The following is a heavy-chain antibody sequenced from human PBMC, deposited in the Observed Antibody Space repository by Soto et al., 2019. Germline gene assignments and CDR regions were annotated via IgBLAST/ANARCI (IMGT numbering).Heavy chain of an antibody. V-gene: IGHV3-33*01. D-gene: IGHD2-21*01. J-gene: IGHJ4*02. CDR2: IWHDGSKK. CDR1: GFTLRSYG. Sequence: QVQLVESGGGVVQPGRSLRLSCGASGFTLRSYGLHWVRQAPGKGLEWVAVIWHDGSKKYYADSVKGLFTISRDNSKNTLYLQMNNLRAEDTAVYYCARDRGSDDPIDYWGQGTLVTVSS. CDR3: ARDRGSDDPIDY.